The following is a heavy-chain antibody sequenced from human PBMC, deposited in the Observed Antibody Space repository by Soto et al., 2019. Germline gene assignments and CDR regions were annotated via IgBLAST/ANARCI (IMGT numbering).Heavy chain of an antibody. CDR1: GFSLSNARMG. V-gene: IGHV2-26*01. Sequence: QVTLKESGPVLVKPTETLTLTCTVSGFSLSNARMGVSWIRQPPGKALEWLAHIFSNDEKSYRISLKSRLTVSKDTSKSQVVLTMTNMDPVDTATYFCSRGGYSCYADSWGQGTLVIVSS. CDR2: IFSNDEK. D-gene: IGHD5-12*01. CDR3: SRGGYSCYADS. J-gene: IGHJ4*02.